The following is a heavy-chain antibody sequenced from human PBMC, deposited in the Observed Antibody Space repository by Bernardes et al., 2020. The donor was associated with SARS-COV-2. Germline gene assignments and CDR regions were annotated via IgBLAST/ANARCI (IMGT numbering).Heavy chain of an antibody. CDR2: IYWDDDN. V-gene: IGHV2-5*02. D-gene: IGHD6-13*01. J-gene: IGHJ4*02. CDR3: AHSHRSLGYLDY. Sequence: SGAPLPHPTQTFTLTCTLPGFSLSTSGVEVGWMRQPPGTDLDWLVQIYWDDDNHYSTTLKRRLTITKDTSRNQLVLTVTNMDPVDTSTYYCAHSHRSLGYLDYWGQGTLVTVSS. CDR1: GFSLSTSGVE.